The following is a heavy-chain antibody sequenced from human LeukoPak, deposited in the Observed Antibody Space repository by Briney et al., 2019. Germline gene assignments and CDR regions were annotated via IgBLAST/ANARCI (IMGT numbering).Heavy chain of an antibody. CDR2: IYTSGDT. Sequence: SETLSLTCTVSVGSISTYYWSWIRQSAGKGLEWIGRIYTSGDTNYNPSLKSRVTLSLDKSKNQFFLQLTSVTAADTAVSYCARDRDNVATYDIGYWGQGTLVTVSS. CDR1: VGSISTYY. V-gene: IGHV4-4*07. CDR3: ARDRDNVATYDIGY. J-gene: IGHJ4*02. D-gene: IGHD5-12*01.